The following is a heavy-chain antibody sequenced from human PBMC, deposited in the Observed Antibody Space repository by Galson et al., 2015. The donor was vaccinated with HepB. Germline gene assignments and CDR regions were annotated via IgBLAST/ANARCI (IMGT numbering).Heavy chain of an antibody. V-gene: IGHV3-7*01. J-gene: IGHJ3*02. D-gene: IGHD6-19*01. CDR2: IKQDESQK. CDR3: ARDVAVAVLGSFDI. Sequence: SLRLSCAASGFTLTKYCMSWVRQAPGKGPEWVATIKQDESQKFYVDSVRGRFTISRDNARNSLYLQMNSLRAEDTAVYYCARDVAVAVLGSFDIWGQGTMVTVSS. CDR1: GFTLTKYC.